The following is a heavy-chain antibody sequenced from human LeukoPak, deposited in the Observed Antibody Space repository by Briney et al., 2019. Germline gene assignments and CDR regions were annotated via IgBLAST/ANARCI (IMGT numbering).Heavy chain of an antibody. V-gene: IGHV4-39*01. CDR3: ARQGIAVVPYYYYYMDV. J-gene: IGHJ6*03. D-gene: IGHD6-19*01. CDR2: IYYSGST. CDR1: GGSISSSSYY. Sequence: PSETLSLTCTVSGGSISSSSYYWGWIRQPPGKGLEWIGRIYYSGSTYYNPSLKSRVTISVDTSKNQFSLKLSSVTAADTAVYYCARQGIAVVPYYYYYMDVWGKGTTVTVSS.